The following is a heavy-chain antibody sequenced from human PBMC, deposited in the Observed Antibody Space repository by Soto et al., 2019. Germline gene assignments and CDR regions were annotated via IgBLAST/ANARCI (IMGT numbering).Heavy chain of an antibody. D-gene: IGHD2-2*01. J-gene: IGHJ6*02. Sequence: ASVKVSCKASGYTFTSYAMHWVRQAPGQRLEWMGWINAGNGNTKYSQKFQGRVTITRDTSASTAYMELSSLRSEDTAVYYCASFDCSSTSCYRAYYYYGMDVWGQGTTVTVSS. CDR3: ASFDCSSTSCYRAYYYYGMDV. CDR1: GYTFTSYA. CDR2: INAGNGNT. V-gene: IGHV1-3*01.